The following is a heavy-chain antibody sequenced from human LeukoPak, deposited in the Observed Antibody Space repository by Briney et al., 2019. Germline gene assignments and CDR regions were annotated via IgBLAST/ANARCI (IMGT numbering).Heavy chain of an antibody. V-gene: IGHV1-69*04. J-gene: IGHJ4*02. D-gene: IGHD5-24*01. Sequence: SVKVSCKASGGTFSSYTISWVRQAPGQGLEWMGRIIPILGIANYAQKFQGRVTITADKSTSTAYMELSSLRSEDTAVYYCARDRDGYSLNSDYWGQGTLVTVSS. CDR2: IIPILGIA. CDR3: ARDRDGYSLNSDY. CDR1: GGTFSSYT.